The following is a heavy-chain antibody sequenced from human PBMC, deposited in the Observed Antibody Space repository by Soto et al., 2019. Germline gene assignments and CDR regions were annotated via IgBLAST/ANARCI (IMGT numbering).Heavy chain of an antibody. CDR3: AGRWFGELLTIDY. V-gene: IGHV3-23*01. Sequence: GGSLRLSCAASGFTFSSYAMSWVRQAPGKGLEWVSAISGSGGSTYYADSVKGRFTISRDNSKNTLYLQMNSLRAEDTAVYYCAGRWFGELLTIDYWGQGTLVTVSS. D-gene: IGHD3-10*01. CDR1: GFTFSSYA. J-gene: IGHJ4*02. CDR2: ISGSGGST.